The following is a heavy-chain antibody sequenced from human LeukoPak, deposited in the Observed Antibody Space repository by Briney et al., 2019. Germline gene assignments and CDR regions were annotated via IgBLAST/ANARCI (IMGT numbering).Heavy chain of an antibody. J-gene: IGHJ4*02. CDR2: IKEDLSEK. CDR1: GFTFSRHW. CDR3: ARGRYSGTYLLDY. Sequence: GGSLRLSCAASGFTFSRHWMSWVRQAPGKGLEWVANIKEDLSEKYYVDSVKGRFTISRDNAKNSLYLQMNSLRAEGTAVYYCARGRYSGTYLLDYWGQGTLVTVSS. D-gene: IGHD1-26*01. V-gene: IGHV3-7*01.